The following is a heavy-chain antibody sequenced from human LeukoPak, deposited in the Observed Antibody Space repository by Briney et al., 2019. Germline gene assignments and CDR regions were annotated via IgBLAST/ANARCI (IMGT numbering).Heavy chain of an antibody. CDR3: ATSPRIAVAGSYYYYYYYMDV. Sequence: PSETLSLTCTVSGYSISSGYYWGWIRQPPGKGLEWIGSIYHSGSTYYNPSLKSRVTISVDTSKNQFSLKLSSVTAADTAVYYCATSPRIAVAGSYYYYYYYMDVWGKGTTVTISS. CDR1: GYSISSGYY. D-gene: IGHD6-19*01. J-gene: IGHJ6*03. CDR2: IYHSGST. V-gene: IGHV4-38-2*02.